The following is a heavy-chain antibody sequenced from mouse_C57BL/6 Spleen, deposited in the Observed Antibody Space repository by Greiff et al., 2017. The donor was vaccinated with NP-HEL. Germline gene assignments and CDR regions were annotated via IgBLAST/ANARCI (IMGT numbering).Heavy chain of an antibody. J-gene: IGHJ3*01. CDR2: IRNKANGYTT. CDR1: GFTFTDYY. D-gene: IGHD1-1*02. CDR3: ARSPGGDPRFAY. Sequence: EVKLMESGGGLVQPGGSLSLSCAASGFTFTDYYMSWVRQPPGKALAWLGFIRNKANGYTTEYSASVKGRFTISRDNSQSSLYLQMNALRAEDSATYYCARSPGGDPRFAYWGQGTLVTVSA. V-gene: IGHV7-3*01.